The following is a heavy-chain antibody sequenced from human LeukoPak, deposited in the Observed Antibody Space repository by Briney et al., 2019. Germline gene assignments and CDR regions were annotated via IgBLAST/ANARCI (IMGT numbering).Heavy chain of an antibody. V-gene: IGHV1-69*05. J-gene: IGHJ6*03. CDR2: IIPIFGTA. CDR3: ARTYTAAGMDYYYYMDV. D-gene: IGHD6-13*01. Sequence: SVKVSCKASGGTFSSYAISWVRQAPGRGLEWMGGIIPIFGTANYAQKFQGRVTITTDESTSTAYMELSSLRSEDTAVYYCARTYTAAGMDYYYYMDVWGKGTTVTVSS. CDR1: GGTFSSYA.